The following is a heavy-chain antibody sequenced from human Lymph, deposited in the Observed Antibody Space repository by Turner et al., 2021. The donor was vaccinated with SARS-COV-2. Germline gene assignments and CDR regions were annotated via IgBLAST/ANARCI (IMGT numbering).Heavy chain of an antibody. J-gene: IGHJ2*01. D-gene: IGHD6-19*01. CDR2: INYNGST. Sequence: QLQRQESGPLLGKSSAPLSPPGSLSGGSSSRSSSYRGWLRQTPGKGLEWIGRINYNGSTDDNPSLKSSVTISEDTTKNQFSMKLRSVTDADSAVYERARRRQWLVHWYFDLWGRGTLVTVSS. CDR1: GGSSSRSSSY. CDR3: ARRRQWLVHWYFDL. V-gene: IGHV4-39*01.